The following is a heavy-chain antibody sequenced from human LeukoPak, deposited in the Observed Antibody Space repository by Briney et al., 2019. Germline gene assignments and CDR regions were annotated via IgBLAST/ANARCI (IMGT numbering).Heavy chain of an antibody. V-gene: IGHV1-3*03. Sequence: ASVKVSCKASGYTFTSYAMHWVRQAPGQRLEWMGWINAGNGNTKYSQEFQGRVTITRDTSASTAYMELSSLRSEDTAVYYCARTPRGYCSGGSCQDYWGQGTLVTVSS. D-gene: IGHD2-15*01. J-gene: IGHJ4*02. CDR2: INAGNGNT. CDR1: GYTFTSYA. CDR3: ARTPRGYCSGGSCQDY.